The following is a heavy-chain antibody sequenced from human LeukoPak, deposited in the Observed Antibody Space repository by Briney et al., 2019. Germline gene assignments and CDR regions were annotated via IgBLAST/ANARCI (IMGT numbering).Heavy chain of an antibody. CDR2: INSDGSST. V-gene: IGHV3-74*01. Sequence: PGGSLRPSCAASGFTFSSYWMHWVRQAPGKGLVWVSRINSDGSSTSYADSVKGRFTISRDNAKNTLYLQMNSLRAEDTAVYYCARGMRITMVRGVIPHDYWGQGTLVTVSS. D-gene: IGHD3-10*01. CDR1: GFTFSSYW. J-gene: IGHJ4*02. CDR3: ARGMRITMVRGVIPHDY.